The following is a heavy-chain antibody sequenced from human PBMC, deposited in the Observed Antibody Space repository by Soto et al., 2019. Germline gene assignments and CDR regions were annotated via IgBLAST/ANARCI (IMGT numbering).Heavy chain of an antibody. Sequence: QVQLVQSGAEVKKPGASVKVSCKASGYILTSYYIHWVRQAPGQGLDWLGLINPSGGTTNYAQKFQGRVTMTRDTSTSTVYMELSSLRSEDTAVYYCARALHYHDAIVYPGYFHHWGQGTMVTVSS. V-gene: IGHV1-46*01. CDR2: INPSGGTT. CDR3: ARALHYHDAIVYPGYFHH. D-gene: IGHD2-21*01. J-gene: IGHJ1*01. CDR1: GYILTSYY.